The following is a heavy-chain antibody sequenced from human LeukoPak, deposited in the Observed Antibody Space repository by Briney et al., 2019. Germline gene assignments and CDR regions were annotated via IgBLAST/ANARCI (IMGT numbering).Heavy chain of an antibody. D-gene: IGHD2-2*01. CDR2: IKQDGSEK. J-gene: IGHJ1*01. Sequence: GGSLRLSCAASGFTFSSYWMSWVRQAPGKGLEWVANIKQDGSEKNYVDSVKGRFTISRDNAKNSLYLQMNSLRAEDTAVYYCARAYVLPLATEYFQHWGQGTLVTVSS. V-gene: IGHV3-7*01. CDR1: GFTFSSYW. CDR3: ARAYVLPLATEYFQH.